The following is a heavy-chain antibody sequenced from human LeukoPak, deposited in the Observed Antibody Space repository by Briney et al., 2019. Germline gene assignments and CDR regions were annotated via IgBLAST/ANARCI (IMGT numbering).Heavy chain of an antibody. Sequence: ASVKVSCKASGYTFTRYYVNWVRQAPGQGLEWMGWINPNSGGTNYAQKFQGRVTMTRDTSISTAYMELSRLRSDDTAVYYCARERGDYYYYYMDVWGKGTTVTVSS. J-gene: IGHJ6*03. CDR1: GYTFTRYY. CDR2: INPNSGGT. CDR3: ARERGDYYYYYMDV. D-gene: IGHD3-10*01. V-gene: IGHV1-2*02.